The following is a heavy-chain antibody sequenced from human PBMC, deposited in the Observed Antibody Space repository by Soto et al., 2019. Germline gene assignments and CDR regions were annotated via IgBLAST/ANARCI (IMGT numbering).Heavy chain of an antibody. CDR1: GGTFSSYA. CDR2: IIPIFGTA. D-gene: IGHD5-12*01. CDR3: AREEGATIPKYYYYGMDV. J-gene: IGHJ6*02. Sequence: QVQLVQSGAEVKKPGSSVKVYCKASGGTFSSYAISWVRQAPGQGLEWMGGIIPIFGTANYAQKFQGRVTITADESTSTAYMELSSLRSEDTAVYYCAREEGATIPKYYYYGMDVWGQGTTVTVSS. V-gene: IGHV1-69*01.